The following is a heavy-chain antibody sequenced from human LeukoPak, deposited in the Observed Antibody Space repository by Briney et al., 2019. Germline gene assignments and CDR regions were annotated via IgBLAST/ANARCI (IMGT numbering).Heavy chain of an antibody. Sequence: GSLRLSCAASGFTFSSYGMSWVRQAPGKGLEWIGEINHSGSTNYNPSLKSRVTISVDTSKNQFSLRLSSVTAADTAVYYCARVTGYMIEDYFDYWGQGTLVTVSS. J-gene: IGHJ4*02. V-gene: IGHV4-34*01. CDR1: GFTFSSYG. CDR3: ARVTGYMIEDYFDY. CDR2: INHSGST. D-gene: IGHD3-22*01.